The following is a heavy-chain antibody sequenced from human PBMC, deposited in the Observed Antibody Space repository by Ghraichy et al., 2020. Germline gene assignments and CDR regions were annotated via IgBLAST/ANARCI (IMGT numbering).Heavy chain of an antibody. CDR3: ARFKVAGPSHEGYYYGMDV. V-gene: IGHV1-69*13. J-gene: IGHJ6*02. Sequence: SVKVSCKASGGTFSSYAISWVRQAPGQGLEWMGGIIPIFGTANYAQKFQGRVTITADESTSTAYMELSSLRSEDTAVYYCARFKVAGPSHEGYYYGMDVWGQGTTVTVSS. D-gene: IGHD6-19*01. CDR2: IIPIFGTA. CDR1: GGTFSSYA.